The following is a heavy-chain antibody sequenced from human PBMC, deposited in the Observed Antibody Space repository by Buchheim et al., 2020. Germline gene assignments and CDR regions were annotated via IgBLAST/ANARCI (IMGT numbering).Heavy chain of an antibody. CDR1: GGSISSSSYY. V-gene: IGHV4-39*01. D-gene: IGHD6-19*01. CDR3: ARLWHYSSGGDWFDP. Sequence: QLQLQESGPGLVKPSETLSLTCTVSGGSISSSSYYWGWIRQPPGKGLEWIGSIYYSGSTYYNPSLKSRVTISVDTSKNQFSLKLSSVTAADTAVYYCARLWHYSSGGDWFDPWGQGTL. CDR2: IYYSGST. J-gene: IGHJ5*02.